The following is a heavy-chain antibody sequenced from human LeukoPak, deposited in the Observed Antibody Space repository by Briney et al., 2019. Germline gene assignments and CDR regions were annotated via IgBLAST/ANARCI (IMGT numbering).Heavy chain of an antibody. V-gene: IGHV3-48*01. D-gene: IGHD3-22*01. Sequence: GSLRLSCAASGFTFSSYSMNWVRQAPGKGLEWVSYISSSSSTIYYADSVKGRFTISRDNAKNSLYLQMNSLRAEDTAVYYCARGTRYYDSSGSTDYWGQGTLVTVSS. CDR2: ISSSSSTI. J-gene: IGHJ4*02. CDR3: ARGTRYYDSSGSTDY. CDR1: GFTFSSYS.